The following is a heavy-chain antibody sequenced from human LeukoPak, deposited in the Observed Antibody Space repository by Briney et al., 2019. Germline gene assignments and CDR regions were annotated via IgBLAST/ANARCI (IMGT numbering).Heavy chain of an antibody. J-gene: IGHJ4*02. D-gene: IGHD3-10*01. Sequence: GGSLRPSCAASGFTFSSYAMSWVRQAPGKGLEWVSAISGSGGSTYYADSVKGRFTISRDNSKNTLYLQMNSLRAEDTAVYYWAKDEITMVRGVLDYWGQGTLVTVSS. CDR3: AKDEITMVRGVLDY. V-gene: IGHV3-23*01. CDR1: GFTFSSYA. CDR2: ISGSGGST.